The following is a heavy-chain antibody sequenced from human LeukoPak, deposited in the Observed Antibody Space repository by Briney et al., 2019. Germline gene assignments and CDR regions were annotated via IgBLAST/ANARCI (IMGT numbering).Heavy chain of an antibody. D-gene: IGHD2-21*02. V-gene: IGHV1-69*13. Sequence: SVKVSCKASRGTFSSYAISWGRQAPGQGLEWMGGIIPIFGTANYSQKFQGRVTITADESTSTAYMELSSPRSEDTAVYYCARVVYMVTHPRGFDPWGQGTLVTVSS. CDR3: ARVVYMVTHPRGFDP. J-gene: IGHJ5*02. CDR1: RGTFSSYA. CDR2: IIPIFGTA.